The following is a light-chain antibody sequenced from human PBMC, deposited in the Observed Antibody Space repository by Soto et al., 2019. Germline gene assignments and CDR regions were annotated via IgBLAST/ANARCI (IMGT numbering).Light chain of an antibody. CDR1: QTISGY. CDR3: QQTFVTPPT. CDR2: ATS. J-gene: IGKJ1*01. Sequence: DVKMPRSHSSWSAHVGAGVTIISGASQTISGYLNWYQQKSGTPPKLLIYATSSLQTGVPSRFSGSGSGADFTLTISSLQPEDFATYYCQQTFVTPPTFGQGTKVDIK. V-gene: IGKV1-39*01.